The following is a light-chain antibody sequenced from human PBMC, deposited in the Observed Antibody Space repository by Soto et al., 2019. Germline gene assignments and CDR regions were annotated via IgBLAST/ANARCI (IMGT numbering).Light chain of an antibody. CDR1: QSVSSN. J-gene: IGKJ5*01. Sequence: EIVMSQSPCTLSVSPGKGATLSCGASQSVSSNLAWYQQKPGQAPRLLIYGASTRATGIPARFSGSGSGTEFTLIISSLQPDDFASYYCQQYNNGPPITFGQGTRLEIK. CDR3: QQYNNGPPIT. V-gene: IGKV3D-15*01. CDR2: GAS.